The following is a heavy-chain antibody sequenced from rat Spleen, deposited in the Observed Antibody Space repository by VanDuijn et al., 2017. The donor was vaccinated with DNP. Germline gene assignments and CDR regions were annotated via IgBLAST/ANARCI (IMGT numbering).Heavy chain of an antibody. J-gene: IGHJ2*01. Sequence: EVQVLESGGGLVQPGNSLKLSCSTSGFTFSSAWMYWYRQFPEKRLEWVARIKPKSNNYATDYTDYVKGKFTISRDDSKSSIYLQMNNLKEEDNAIYYCAWPSTWGQGVMVTVSS. CDR2: IKPKSNNYAT. CDR3: AWPST. CDR1: GFTFSSAW. V-gene: IGHV6-6*01. D-gene: IGHD1-10*01.